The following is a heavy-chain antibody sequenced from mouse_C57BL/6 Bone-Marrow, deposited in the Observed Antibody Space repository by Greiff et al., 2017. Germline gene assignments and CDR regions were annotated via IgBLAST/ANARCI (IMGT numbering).Heavy chain of an antibody. V-gene: IGHV1-39*01. CDR3: AIYYYDSNYGGFAY. CDR1: GYSFTDYN. D-gene: IGHD1-1*01. J-gene: IGHJ3*01. Sequence: EVKVEESGPELVKPGASVKISCKASGYSFTDYNMNWVKQSNGKSLEWIGVINPNYGTTRYNQMFKGKATLTVYQSSSTAYMQLNCLTSEDSAVYYCAIYYYDSNYGGFAYWGQGTLVTVSA. CDR2: INPNYGTT.